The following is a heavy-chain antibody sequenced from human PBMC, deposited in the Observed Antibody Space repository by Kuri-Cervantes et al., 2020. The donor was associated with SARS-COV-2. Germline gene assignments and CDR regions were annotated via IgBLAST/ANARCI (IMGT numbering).Heavy chain of an antibody. V-gene: IGHV3-64*04. Sequence: GESLKISCSASGFTFSTYAMHWVRQAPGKGLQYVSAISSNGGSTYYADSVKGRFTISRDNSKNTLYLQMNSLRAEDTAVYYCAKGGYITMIVGGEDAFDIWGQGTMVTVSS. D-gene: IGHD3-22*01. CDR3: AKGGYITMIVGGEDAFDI. J-gene: IGHJ3*02. CDR2: ISSNGGST. CDR1: GFTFSTYA.